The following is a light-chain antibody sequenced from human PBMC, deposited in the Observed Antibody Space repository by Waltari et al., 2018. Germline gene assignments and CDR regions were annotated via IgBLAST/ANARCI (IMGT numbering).Light chain of an antibody. Sequence: DIQMTQSPSSLSASVGDRVTITCRASQGIGKSLTWFQQKPGKAPKSMIYYASSLQTGVPSRFSGRGSGTDFALTITSLQPEDFATYYCQQYSDYPYTFGQGTKVEL. CDR1: QGIGKS. J-gene: IGKJ2*01. CDR2: YAS. CDR3: QQYSDYPYT. V-gene: IGKV1-16*01.